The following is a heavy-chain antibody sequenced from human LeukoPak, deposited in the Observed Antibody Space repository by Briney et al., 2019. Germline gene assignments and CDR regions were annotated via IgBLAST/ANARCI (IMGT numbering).Heavy chain of an antibody. Sequence: GGSLRLSCAASGFTVSSNYMSWVRQAPGKGLEWVSAISGSGGSTYYADSVKGRFTISRDNSKNTLYLQMNSLRAEDTAVYYCAKGTFGGWYNYWGQGTLVTVSS. D-gene: IGHD6-19*01. CDR3: AKGTFGGWYNY. CDR2: ISGSGGST. J-gene: IGHJ4*02. CDR1: GFTVSSNY. V-gene: IGHV3-23*01.